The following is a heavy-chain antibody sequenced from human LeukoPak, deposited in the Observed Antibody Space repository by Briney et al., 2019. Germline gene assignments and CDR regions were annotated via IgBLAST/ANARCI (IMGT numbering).Heavy chain of an antibody. CDR2: ISAYNANT. CDR1: GYIFTDYG. Sequence: ASVKVSCKAPGYIFTDYGISWVRQAPGQGLEWMGWISAYNANTRYAQNLQDRLTVTIDTSTSTAYMELRSLKSDDTAVYYCARDPTLYCSSITCSDRRNWFDPWGQGTLVTVSS. D-gene: IGHD2-2*01. V-gene: IGHV1-18*01. J-gene: IGHJ5*02. CDR3: ARDPTLYCSSITCSDRRNWFDP.